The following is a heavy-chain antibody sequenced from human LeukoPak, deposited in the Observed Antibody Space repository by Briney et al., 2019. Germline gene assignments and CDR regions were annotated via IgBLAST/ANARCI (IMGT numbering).Heavy chain of an antibody. V-gene: IGHV4-30-4*01. CDR3: AREGGYCSGGSCCFDY. CDR1: GGSISSGDYY. CDR2: IYYSGST. J-gene: IGHJ4*02. Sequence: SETLSLTCTVSGGSISSGDYYWSWIRQPPGKGLEWIGYIYYSGSTYYNPSLKSRVTISVDTSKNQFSLKLSSVTAADTAVYYCAREGGYCSGGSCCFDYWGQGTLVTVSS. D-gene: IGHD2-15*01.